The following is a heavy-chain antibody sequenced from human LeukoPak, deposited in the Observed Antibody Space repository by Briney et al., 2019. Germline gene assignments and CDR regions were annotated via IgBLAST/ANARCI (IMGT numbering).Heavy chain of an antibody. J-gene: IGHJ4*02. V-gene: IGHV4-34*01. CDR1: GGSFSGYY. Sequence: SETLSLTCAVYGGSFSGYYWSWIRQPPGKGLEWIGEINHSGSTNYNPSLKSRVTISVDTSKNQFSLKLSSVTAADTAVYYCARGPIDSSGYHFDYWGQGTLVTVSP. CDR2: INHSGST. D-gene: IGHD3-22*01. CDR3: ARGPIDSSGYHFDY.